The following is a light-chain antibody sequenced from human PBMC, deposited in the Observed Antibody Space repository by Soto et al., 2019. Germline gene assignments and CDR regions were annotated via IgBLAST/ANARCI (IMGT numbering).Light chain of an antibody. Sequence: DIQMTQSSSSLSASVGDRVTITCRASPGIRIDLGWYQQKPGTATKRLIYAASSLQSGVPSRFSGSGSGTEFTLTIFSLQPEDFATYYCLQHNSYPVTFGGGTKVDIK. CDR2: AAS. J-gene: IGKJ4*01. V-gene: IGKV1-17*01. CDR1: PGIRID. CDR3: LQHNSYPVT.